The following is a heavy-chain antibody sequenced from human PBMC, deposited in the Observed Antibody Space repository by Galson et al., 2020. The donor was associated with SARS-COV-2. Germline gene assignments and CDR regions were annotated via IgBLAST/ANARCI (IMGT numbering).Heavy chain of an antibody. J-gene: IGHJ1*01. Sequence: SETLSLTCSVSGYSISRGYYWGWLRQTPGKGLEWIGSIYLSGSTAYNPSLRNRVTLSVDTSKNQFSLNLSAVTAADTAVYFCARDVRAGGYALFEHWDEGTLVTVSS. D-gene: IGHD2-2*01. CDR2: IYLSGST. CDR1: GYSISRGYY. V-gene: IGHV4-38-2*02. CDR3: ARDVRAGGYALFEH.